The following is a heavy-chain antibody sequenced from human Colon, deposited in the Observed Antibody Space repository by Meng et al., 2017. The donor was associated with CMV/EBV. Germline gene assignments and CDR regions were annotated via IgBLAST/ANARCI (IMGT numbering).Heavy chain of an antibody. CDR3: ATALRFLGPNNYYFGMDV. V-gene: IGHV3-15*01. Sequence: GESLKISCIASGFTFSNAWMSWVRQAPGTGLEWGGRIRSKSDGGTTEYATPAKDRLIISRDDSAITLYLQVSSLKTDDTAVYYCATALRFLGPNNYYFGMDVWGQGTTVTVSS. CDR2: IRSKSDGGTT. J-gene: IGHJ6*02. D-gene: IGHD3-3*01. CDR1: GFTFSNAW.